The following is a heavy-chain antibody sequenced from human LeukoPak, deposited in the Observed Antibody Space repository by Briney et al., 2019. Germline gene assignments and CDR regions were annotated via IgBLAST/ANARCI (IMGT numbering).Heavy chain of an antibody. J-gene: IGHJ4*02. CDR1: GFTFSSYA. CDR3: AKAFDCSGGSCYIDY. Sequence: PGGSLRLSCAASGFTFSSYAMSWVRQAPGKGLEWVSAISGSGGSTYYADPVKGRFTISRDNSKNTLYLQMNSLRAEDTAVYYCAKAFDCSGGSCYIDYWGQGTLVTVSS. V-gene: IGHV3-23*01. D-gene: IGHD2-15*01. CDR2: ISGSGGST.